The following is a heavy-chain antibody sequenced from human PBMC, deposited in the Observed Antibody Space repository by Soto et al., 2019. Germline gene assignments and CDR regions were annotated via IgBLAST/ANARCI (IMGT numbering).Heavy chain of an antibody. CDR1: GGTFSSYA. D-gene: IGHD2-2*01. J-gene: IGHJ4*02. CDR3: AKDLLFSYQLLPKGGSQPAPFDY. Sequence: VKVSCKASGGTFSSYAISWVRQAPGQGLEWMGGIIPIFGTANYAQKFQGRVTITADESTSTAYMELSSLRSEDTAVYYCAKDLLFSYQLLPKGGSQPAPFDYWGQGTLVTVSS. CDR2: IIPIFGTA. V-gene: IGHV1-69*13.